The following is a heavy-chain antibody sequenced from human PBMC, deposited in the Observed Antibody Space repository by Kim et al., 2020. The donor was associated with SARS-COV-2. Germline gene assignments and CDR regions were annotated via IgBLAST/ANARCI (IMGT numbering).Heavy chain of an antibody. Sequence: ASVKVSCKASGYTFTGYYMHWVRQAPGQGLEWMGWINPNSGGTNYAQKFQGRVTMTRDTSISTAYMELSRLRSDDTAVYYCARNRAPLIVPGLDAFDIWGQGTMVTVSS. V-gene: IGHV1-2*02. CDR3: ARNRAPLIVPGLDAFDI. CDR1: GYTFTGYY. CDR2: INPNSGGT. D-gene: IGHD3-22*01. J-gene: IGHJ3*02.